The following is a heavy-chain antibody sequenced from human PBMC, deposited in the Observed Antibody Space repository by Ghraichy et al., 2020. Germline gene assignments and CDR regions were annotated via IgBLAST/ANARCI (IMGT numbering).Heavy chain of an antibody. V-gene: IGHV3-30*02. CDR1: GFTFSSYG. D-gene: IGHD1-26*01. CDR3: AKDQGSSWGYYYGMDV. CDR2: IRYDGSNK. J-gene: IGHJ6*02. Sequence: GESLNISCAASGFTFSSYGMHWVRQAPGKGLEWVAFIRYDGSNKYYTDSVKGRFTISRDNSKNTLYLQMNSLRAEDTAVYYCAKDQGSSWGYYYGMDVWGQGTTVTVSS.